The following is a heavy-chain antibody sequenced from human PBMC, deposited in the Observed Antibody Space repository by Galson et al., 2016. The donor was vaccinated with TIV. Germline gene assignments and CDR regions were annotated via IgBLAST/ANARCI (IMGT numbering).Heavy chain of an antibody. Sequence: ETLSLTCAVSGGSITSRNWWSWVRQSPGKGLEWIGEIYDSGNTNYTPSLKGRVTISVDKSKNQFSLKVISVTAADTAVYYCARDRSAIFGVDENYSGLDVWGQGTTVTVSS. CDR3: ARDRSAIFGVDENYSGLDV. J-gene: IGHJ6*02. CDR2: IYDSGNT. CDR1: GGSITSRNW. D-gene: IGHD3-3*01. V-gene: IGHV4-4*02.